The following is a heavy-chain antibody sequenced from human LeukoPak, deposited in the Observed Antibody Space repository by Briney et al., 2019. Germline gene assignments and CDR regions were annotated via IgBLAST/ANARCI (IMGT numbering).Heavy chain of an antibody. Sequence: PGGSLRLSCAASGFTFSSYEMNWVRQAPGKGLEWVSYISSSGNTIYYADPVKGRFTISRDNAKNSLYLQMNSLRAEDTAAYYCARGRGSSWYGFDYWGQGTLVTVSS. J-gene: IGHJ4*02. V-gene: IGHV3-48*03. CDR3: ARGRGSSWYGFDY. CDR2: ISSSGNTI. D-gene: IGHD6-13*01. CDR1: GFTFSSYE.